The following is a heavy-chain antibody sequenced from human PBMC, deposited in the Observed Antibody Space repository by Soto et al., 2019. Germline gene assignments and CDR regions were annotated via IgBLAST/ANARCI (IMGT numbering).Heavy chain of an antibody. D-gene: IGHD5-12*01. V-gene: IGHV3-21*01. CDR3: ARGQEWLRSKEFDY. CDR1: GFTFSSYS. CDR2: ISSSSSYI. Sequence: GGSLRLSCAASGFTFSSYSMNWVRQAPGKGLEWVSSISSSSSYIYYADSVKGRFTISRDNAKNSLYLQMNSLRAEDTAVYYCARGQEWLRSKEFDYWGQGTLVTVSS. J-gene: IGHJ4*02.